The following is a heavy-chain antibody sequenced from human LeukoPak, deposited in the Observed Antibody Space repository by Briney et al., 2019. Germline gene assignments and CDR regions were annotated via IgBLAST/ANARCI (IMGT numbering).Heavy chain of an antibody. J-gene: IGHJ5*02. V-gene: IGHV1-2*02. CDR2: INPNSGGT. CDR3: ARDGEVVAASWFDP. Sequence: ASVKVSCKASGYTFTGYYMHWVRQAPGQGLEWMGWINPNSGGTNNAQKFQGRVTMTRDTSISTAYMELSRLRSDDTAVYYCARDGEVVAASWFDPWGQGTLVTVSS. CDR1: GYTFTGYY. D-gene: IGHD2-15*01.